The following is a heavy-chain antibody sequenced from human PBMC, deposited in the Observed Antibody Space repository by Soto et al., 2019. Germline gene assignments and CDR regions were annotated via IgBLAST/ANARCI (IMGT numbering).Heavy chain of an antibody. CDR3: ARGPWARYYGSGSYYPYYYYGMDV. D-gene: IGHD3-10*01. V-gene: IGHV4-34*01. CDR2: INHSGST. J-gene: IGHJ6*02. Sequence: SETLSLTCAVYGGSFSGHYWSWIRQPPGKGLEWIGEINHSGSTNYNPSLKSRVTISVDTSKNQFSLKLSSVTAADTAVYYCARGPWARYYGSGSYYPYYYYGMDVWGQGTTVTVSS. CDR1: GGSFSGHY.